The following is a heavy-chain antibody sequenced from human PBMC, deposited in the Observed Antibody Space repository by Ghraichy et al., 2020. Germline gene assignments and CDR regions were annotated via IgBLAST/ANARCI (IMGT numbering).Heavy chain of an antibody. D-gene: IGHD6-13*01. CDR1: GYTFTGYY. CDR3: ARDDISHSGSSWYLVY. CDR2: INPNSGGT. V-gene: IGHV1-2*02. Sequence: ASVKVSCKASGYTFTGYYMHWVRQAPGQGLEWMGWINPNSGGTNYAQKFQGRVTMTRDTSISTAYMELSRLRSDDTAVYYCARDDISHSGSSWYLVYWGQGTLVTVSS. J-gene: IGHJ4*02.